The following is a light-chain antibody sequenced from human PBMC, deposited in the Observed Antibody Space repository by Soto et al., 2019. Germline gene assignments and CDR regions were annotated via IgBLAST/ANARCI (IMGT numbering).Light chain of an antibody. V-gene: IGLV2-14*03. CDR1: SSDVGSYNY. Sequence: QAASVSGSPGQSITISCTGTSSDVGSYNYVSWYQQHPGKAPKLMIYDVSDRPSGVSNRFSGSKSGNTASLTISGLQAEDEADYYCSSYTGSGTLVVFGGGTKLTVL. CDR3: SSYTGSGTLVV. CDR2: DVS. J-gene: IGLJ2*01.